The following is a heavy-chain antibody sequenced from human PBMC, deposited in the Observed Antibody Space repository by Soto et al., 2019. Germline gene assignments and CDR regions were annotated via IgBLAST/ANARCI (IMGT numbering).Heavy chain of an antibody. CDR3: ARVGEYSYGSRWFDP. CDR1: GGSVSSGSYY. Sequence: LSLTCTVSGGSVSSGSYYWSWIRQPPGKGLEWIGYIYYSGSTNYNPSLKSRVTISVDTSKNQFSLKLSSVTAADTAVYYCARVGEYSYGSRWFDPWGQGTLVTVSS. CDR2: IYYSGST. D-gene: IGHD5-18*01. J-gene: IGHJ5*02. V-gene: IGHV4-61*01.